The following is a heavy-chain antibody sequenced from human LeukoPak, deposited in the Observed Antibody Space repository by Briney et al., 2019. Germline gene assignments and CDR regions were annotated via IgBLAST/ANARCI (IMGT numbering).Heavy chain of an antibody. Sequence: SVKVSCKASGGTFSSYAISWVRQAPGQGLEWMGGIIPIFGTANYAQKFQGRVTITADESTSTAYMELSSLRSEDTAVYYCARSLGYCGSTSCVNFNFDYWGQGTLVTVSS. CDR3: ARSLGYCGSTSCVNFNFDY. J-gene: IGHJ4*02. V-gene: IGHV1-69*13. CDR2: IIPIFGTA. CDR1: GGTFSSYA. D-gene: IGHD2-2*01.